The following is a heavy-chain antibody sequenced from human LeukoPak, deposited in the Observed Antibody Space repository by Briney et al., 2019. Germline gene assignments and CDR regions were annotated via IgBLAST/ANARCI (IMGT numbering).Heavy chain of an antibody. CDR1: GFTFSSYG. CDR2: IRFDGSDK. V-gene: IGHV3-30*02. CDR3: ARVHTYCSGGSCYDSFDP. J-gene: IGHJ5*02. Sequence: PGGSLRLSCAASGFTFSSYGMHWVRQAPGKGLEWVAFIRFDGSDKYYADSVKGRFTISRDNSKNTLYLQMNSLRAEDTAVYYCARVHTYCSGGSCYDSFDPWGQGTLVTVSS. D-gene: IGHD2-15*01.